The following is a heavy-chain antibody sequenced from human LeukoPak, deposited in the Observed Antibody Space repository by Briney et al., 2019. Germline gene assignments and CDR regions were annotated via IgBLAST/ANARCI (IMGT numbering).Heavy chain of an antibody. V-gene: IGHV3-20*04. CDR3: ARDGPKQQLVLADAFDI. Sequence: GGSLRLSCAASGFTFDDYGMSWVRQAPGKGLEWVSGINWNGGSTGYADSVKGRFTISRDNAKNSLYLQMNSLRAEDTALYYCARDGPKQQLVLADAFDIWGQGTMVTVSS. CDR1: GFTFDDYG. CDR2: INWNGGST. D-gene: IGHD6-13*01. J-gene: IGHJ3*02.